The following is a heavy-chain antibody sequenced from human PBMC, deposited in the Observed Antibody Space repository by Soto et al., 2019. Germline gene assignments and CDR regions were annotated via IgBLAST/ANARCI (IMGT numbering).Heavy chain of an antibody. Sequence: SETLSLTCTVSGGSISSSSYYWGWIRQPPGKGLEWIGSIYYSGSTYYNQSLKSRVTISVDTSKNQFSLKLSSVTAADTAVYYCARHGAAAATFDYWGQGTLVTVSS. D-gene: IGHD6-13*01. V-gene: IGHV4-39*01. CDR3: ARHGAAAATFDY. J-gene: IGHJ4*02. CDR2: IYYSGST. CDR1: GGSISSSSYY.